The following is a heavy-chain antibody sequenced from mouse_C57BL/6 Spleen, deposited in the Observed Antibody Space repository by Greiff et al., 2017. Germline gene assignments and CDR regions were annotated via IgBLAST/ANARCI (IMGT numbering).Heavy chain of an antibody. CDR3: ARKNYYSIYYAMDD. D-gene: IGHD2-5*01. V-gene: IGHV1-18*01. CDR2: INPNNGGT. J-gene: IGHJ4*01. CDR1: GYTFTDYN. Sequence: EVQLQQSGPELVKPGASVKIPCKASGYTFTDYNMDWVKQSHGKSLEWIGDINPNNGGTIYNQKFKGKATLTVDKSSSTAYMELRSLTSEDTAVYYCARKNYYSIYYAMDDWGQGTSVTVSS.